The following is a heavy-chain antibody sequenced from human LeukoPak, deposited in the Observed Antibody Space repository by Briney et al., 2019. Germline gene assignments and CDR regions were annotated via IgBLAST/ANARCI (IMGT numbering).Heavy chain of an antibody. CDR2: ISYDGSNK. V-gene: IGHV3-30*04. CDR3: ARGTELEIDGDY. J-gene: IGHJ4*02. D-gene: IGHD1-1*01. Sequence: PGGSLRLSCAASGFTFSNYAIHWVRQAPGKGLEWVAVISYDGSNKYYADSVKGRFTISRDNSKNTLYLQMNSLRAEDTAVYYCARGTELEIDGDYWGQGTLVTVSS. CDR1: GFTFSNYA.